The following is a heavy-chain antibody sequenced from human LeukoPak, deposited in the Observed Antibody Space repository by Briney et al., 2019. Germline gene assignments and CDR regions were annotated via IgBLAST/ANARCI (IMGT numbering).Heavy chain of an antibody. CDR3: ASARPPTIGYY. CDR1: GYTFTSYD. CDR2: MNPNSGNT. D-gene: IGHD1-14*01. V-gene: IGHV1-8*01. Sequence: GASVKVSCKASGYTFTSYDINWVRQATGQGLEWMGWMNPNSGNTGYAQKFQGRVTMTRDTSTSTVYMELSSLRSEDTAVYYCASARPPTIGYYWGQGTLVTVSS. J-gene: IGHJ4*02.